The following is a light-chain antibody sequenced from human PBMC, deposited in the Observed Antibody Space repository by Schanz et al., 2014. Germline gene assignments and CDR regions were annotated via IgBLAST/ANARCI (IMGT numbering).Light chain of an antibody. CDR3: QQYGSSPPT. V-gene: IGKV3-20*01. Sequence: EIVLTQSPGTLSFSPGERAALSCRASQTVTSNYLAWYQRKPGQAPRLLIYGAFTRATAIPDRFSGSGSGTDYTLTISSLEPEDFAVYYCQQYGSSPPTFGQGTKVEIK. J-gene: IGKJ1*01. CDR1: QTVTSNY. CDR2: GAF.